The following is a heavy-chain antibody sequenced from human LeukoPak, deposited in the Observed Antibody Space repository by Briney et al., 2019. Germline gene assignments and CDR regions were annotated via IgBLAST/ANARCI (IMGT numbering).Heavy chain of an antibody. CDR1: GYTFTSYA. Sequence: GASVKVSCKASGYTFTSYAMHWVRQAPGQRLEWMGWINAGNGNTKYSQKFQGRVTITRDTSASTAYMGLSSLRSEDTAVYYCARGGGITIFGVVKPTRYYGMDVWGQGTTVTVSS. J-gene: IGHJ6*02. CDR2: INAGNGNT. V-gene: IGHV1-3*01. CDR3: ARGGGITIFGVVKPTRYYGMDV. D-gene: IGHD3-3*01.